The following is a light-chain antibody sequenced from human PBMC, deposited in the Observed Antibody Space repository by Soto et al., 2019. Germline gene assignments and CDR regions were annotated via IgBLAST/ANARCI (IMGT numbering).Light chain of an antibody. CDR2: LGS. V-gene: IGKV2-28*01. Sequence: DIVMTQSPLSLPVTPGEPASISCRSSQSLLHSNGYNYLDWYLQKPGQSPQLLIYLGSNRASGDPDRFSGSGSGTDFTLKISRVEAEDVGVYYCMQPLQSWTFAQGTKVDVK. J-gene: IGKJ1*01. CDR3: MQPLQSWT. CDR1: QSLLHSNGYNY.